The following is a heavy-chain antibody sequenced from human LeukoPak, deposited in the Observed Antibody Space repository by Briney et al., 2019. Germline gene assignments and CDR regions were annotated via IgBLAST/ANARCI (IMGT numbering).Heavy chain of an antibody. CDR3: ARNLLDYYDSSESSDSGGYYFDY. J-gene: IGHJ4*02. CDR2: MNPNSGNT. V-gene: IGHV1-8*03. CDR1: GYTFTSYD. Sequence: ASVEVSCKASGYTFTSYDINWVRQAPGQGLEWMGWMNPNSGNTGYAQKFQGRVTITRNTSISTAYMELSSLRSEDTAVYYCARNLLDYYDSSESSDSGGYYFDYWGQGTLVTVSS. D-gene: IGHD3-22*01.